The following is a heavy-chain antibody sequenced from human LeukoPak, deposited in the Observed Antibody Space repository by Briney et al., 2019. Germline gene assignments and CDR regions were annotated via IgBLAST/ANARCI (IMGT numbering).Heavy chain of an antibody. J-gene: IGHJ2*01. D-gene: IGHD4-17*01. Sequence: PGGSLRLSCAASGFTFSSYEMNWVRQAPGKGLEWVSVIYSGGSTYYADSVKGRFTISRDNSKNTLYLQMNSLRAEDTAVYYCARAQGSTDYGDYGPGLNWYFDLWGRGTLVTVSS. V-gene: IGHV3-66*01. CDR1: GFTFSSYE. CDR3: ARAQGSTDYGDYGPGLNWYFDL. CDR2: IYSGGST.